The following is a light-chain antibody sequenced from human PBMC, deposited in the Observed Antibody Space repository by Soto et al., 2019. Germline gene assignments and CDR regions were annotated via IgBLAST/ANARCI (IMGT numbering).Light chain of an antibody. CDR2: AAS. V-gene: IGKV1-27*01. J-gene: IGKJ4*01. CDR1: QDISNY. Sequence: DIQMTQSPSSLSASVGDRVTITCRTSQDISNYLAWYQQNPGKVPKLLIYAASTLKSGVPSRFSGGGSGTDFSLTISSLQPEDVATYYCQKYNSAPHTFGGGTKVEIQ. CDR3: QKYNSAPHT.